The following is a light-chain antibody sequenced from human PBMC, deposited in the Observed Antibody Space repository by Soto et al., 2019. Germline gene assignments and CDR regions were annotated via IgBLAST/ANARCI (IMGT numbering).Light chain of an antibody. CDR2: AAS. V-gene: IGKV1-27*01. CDR3: QKYTNVPA. CDR1: QGISNY. Sequence: MQMTQSPSSLSASVGDRVTITCRASQGISNYLAWYQQIPGKVPKLLISAASTLQSGVPSRFSGSGSGTDFTLTISSLQPEDVATYYCQKYTNVPAFGGGTKVEIK. J-gene: IGKJ4*01.